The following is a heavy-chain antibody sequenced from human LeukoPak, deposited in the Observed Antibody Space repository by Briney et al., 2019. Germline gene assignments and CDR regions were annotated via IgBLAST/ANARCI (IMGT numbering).Heavy chain of an antibody. CDR3: ARELSQIVWGGLDY. V-gene: IGHV3-33*05. Sequence: GGSLRLSCTASGFIFSHYGMHWVRQAPGKGLEWVAVIQNDASTRNYVDSVKGRFTISRDDSENTVFLQMDSLRVEDTAVYYCARELSQIVWGGLDYGGQGTLVSVSS. D-gene: IGHD2-21*01. J-gene: IGHJ4*02. CDR1: GFIFSHYG. CDR2: IQNDASTR.